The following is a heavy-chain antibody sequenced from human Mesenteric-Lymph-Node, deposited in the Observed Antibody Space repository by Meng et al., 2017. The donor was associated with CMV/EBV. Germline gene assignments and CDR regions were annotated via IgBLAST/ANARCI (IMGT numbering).Heavy chain of an antibody. Sequence: ACGCTFSHYSINWVRQAPGQGLEWMGKIYPMLGITNSAQKYQGRVMITADKSTSTGYMELSSLRSDDTAVYDCARVEDSDDHYLDSWGQGSLVTVSS. CDR1: GCTFSHYS. D-gene: IGHD1-1*01. V-gene: IGHV1-69*02. CDR2: IYPMLGIT. CDR3: ARVEDSDDHYLDS. J-gene: IGHJ4*02.